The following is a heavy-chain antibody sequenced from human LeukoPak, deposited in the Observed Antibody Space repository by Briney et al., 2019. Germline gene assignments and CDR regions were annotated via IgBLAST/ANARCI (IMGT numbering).Heavy chain of an antibody. CDR3: ARTDDYDSRFDP. Sequence: SETLSLTCTVSGGSISSYFWSWVRQPPGKGLEWIGYISYSGSTNCNPSLKSRVTISVDTSKTQFSLKVTSVTAADTAVYYCARTDDYDSRFDPWGQGTLVTVSS. CDR2: ISYSGST. D-gene: IGHD3-16*01. CDR1: GGSISSYF. V-gene: IGHV4-59*01. J-gene: IGHJ5*02.